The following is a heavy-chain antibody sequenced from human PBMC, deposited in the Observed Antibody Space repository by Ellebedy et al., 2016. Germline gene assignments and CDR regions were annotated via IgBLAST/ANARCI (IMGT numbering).Heavy chain of an antibody. CDR3: ASSWELLRFFDY. V-gene: IGHV3-30-3*01. Sequence: GGSLRLSCAASGFTFSSYAMHWVRQAPGKGLEWVAVISFDGSNKNYADSVKGRFTISRDNSENTLYLQMNSLRAEDTAVYYCASSWELLRFFDYWGQGTLVTVSS. D-gene: IGHD1-26*01. CDR1: GFTFSSYA. J-gene: IGHJ4*02. CDR2: ISFDGSNK.